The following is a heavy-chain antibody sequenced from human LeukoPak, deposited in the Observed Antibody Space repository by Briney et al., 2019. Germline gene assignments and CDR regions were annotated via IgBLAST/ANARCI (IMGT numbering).Heavy chain of an antibody. CDR1: GDSISSGDYY. Sequence: SETLSLTCTVSGDSISSGDYYWTWIRQHPGKGLEWIGCIYYSGSTYYNLSLKSRVIISADTSKNHFSLKLGSVTAADTAVYYCARVREAAIAPFFDYWGQGILVTVSS. CDR2: IYYSGST. V-gene: IGHV4-31*03. CDR3: ARVREAAIAPFFDY. J-gene: IGHJ4*02. D-gene: IGHD6-13*01.